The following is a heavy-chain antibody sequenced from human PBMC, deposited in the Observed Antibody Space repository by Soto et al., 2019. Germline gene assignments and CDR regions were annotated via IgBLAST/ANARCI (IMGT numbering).Heavy chain of an antibody. CDR3: AKGSGASVLRLYSMDV. D-gene: IGHD2-8*01. CDR2: ISGSGGST. CDR1: GFTFSSYA. Sequence: EVQLLESGGGLVQPGGSLRLSCAASGFTFSSYAMSWVRQAPGKGLEWVSAISGSGGSTYYADSVKGRFTISRDNSKNTLYLQMNSLRAEDTAVYYCAKGSGASVLRLYSMDVWGQGTTVTVSS. V-gene: IGHV3-23*01. J-gene: IGHJ6*02.